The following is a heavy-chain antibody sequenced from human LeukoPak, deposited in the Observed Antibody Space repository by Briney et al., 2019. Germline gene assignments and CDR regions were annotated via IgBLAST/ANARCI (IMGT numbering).Heavy chain of an antibody. J-gene: IGHJ5*02. D-gene: IGHD6-6*01. CDR1: GGSISSSSYY. CDR2: IYYSGST. CDR3: ARDGGSIEARFPSWFDP. Sequence: SETLSLTCTVSGGSISSSSYYWGWIRQPPGKGLEWIGSIYYSGSTYYNPSLKSRATISVDTSKNQFSLKLSSVTAADTAVYYCARDGGSIEARFPSWFDPWGQGTLVTVSS. V-gene: IGHV4-39*07.